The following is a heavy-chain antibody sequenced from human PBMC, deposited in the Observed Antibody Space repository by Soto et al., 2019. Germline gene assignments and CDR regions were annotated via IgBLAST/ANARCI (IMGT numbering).Heavy chain of an antibody. Sequence: QVQLVQSGAEVKKPGASVKVSCKASGYTFTSYAISWVRQAPGQGLEWMGWISAYNGNTNYAQNLQGRVTMSPDTSTSTTYIELRSLRSDDTAVYYCARDSPPIASWGQGTLVTVSS. CDR3: ARDSPPIAS. CDR2: ISAYNGNT. V-gene: IGHV1-18*01. D-gene: IGHD3-3*02. CDR1: GYTFTSYA. J-gene: IGHJ5*02.